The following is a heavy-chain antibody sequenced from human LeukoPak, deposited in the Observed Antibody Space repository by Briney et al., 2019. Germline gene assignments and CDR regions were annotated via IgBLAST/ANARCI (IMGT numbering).Heavy chain of an antibody. Sequence: GGSLRLSCAASGFTFSSYSMNWVRQAPGKGLEWVSSISDSSGYLYYADSVKGRFTISRDNAKNTLYLQMNSLRAEDTAVYYCARDQDTYYYDSSGYYPFDYWGQGTLVTVSS. CDR3: ARDQDTYYYDSSGYYPFDY. D-gene: IGHD3-22*01. CDR2: ISDSSGYL. J-gene: IGHJ4*02. CDR1: GFTFSSYS. V-gene: IGHV3-21*01.